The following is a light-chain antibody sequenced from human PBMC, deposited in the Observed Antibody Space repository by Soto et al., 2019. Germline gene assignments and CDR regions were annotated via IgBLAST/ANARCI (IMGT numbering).Light chain of an antibody. CDR2: GVS. Sequence: QSALTQPASVFGSPGQSITFSCTGTSSDVGGYNFVSWYQQHPGKAPKLVIYGVSNRPSGVSNRFSGSKSGNTASLTISGLQTEDEADYYCNSYTTSYTYIFGTGTKVTVL. CDR1: SSDVGGYNF. V-gene: IGLV2-14*01. CDR3: NSYTTSYTYI. J-gene: IGLJ1*01.